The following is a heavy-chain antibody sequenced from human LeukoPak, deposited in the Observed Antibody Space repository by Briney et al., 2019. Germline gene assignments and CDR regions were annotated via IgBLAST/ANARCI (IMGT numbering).Heavy chain of an antibody. CDR3: ATQGVATPYYDH. Sequence: GGSLRLSCAASGFTFSSYAMSWVRQAPGKGLEWVSAISGSGGSTYYADSVKGRFTISRDNSKNTLYLQVTSLRAEDTAVYYCATQGVATPYYDHWGQGTLVTVSS. J-gene: IGHJ4*02. V-gene: IGHV3-23*01. CDR1: GFTFSSYA. D-gene: IGHD5-12*01. CDR2: ISGSGGST.